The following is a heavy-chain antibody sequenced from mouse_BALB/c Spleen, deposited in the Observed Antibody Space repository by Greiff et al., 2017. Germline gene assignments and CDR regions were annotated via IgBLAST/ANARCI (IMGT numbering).Heavy chain of an antibody. Sequence: EVQLQQSGAELVKPGASVKLSCTASGFNIKDTYMHWVKQRPEQGLEWIGRIDPANGNTKYDPKFQGKATITADTSSNTAYLQLSSLTSEDTAVYYCARSGVRGLYYAMDYWGQGTSVTVSS. CDR2: IDPANGNT. CDR1: GFNIKDTY. V-gene: IGHV14-3*02. CDR3: ARSGVRGLYYAMDY. J-gene: IGHJ4*01. D-gene: IGHD2-13*01.